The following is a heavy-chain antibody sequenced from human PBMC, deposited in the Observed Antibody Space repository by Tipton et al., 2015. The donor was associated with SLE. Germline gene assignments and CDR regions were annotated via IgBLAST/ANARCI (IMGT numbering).Heavy chain of an antibody. V-gene: IGHV3-30-3*01. CDR3: AKDRCSSTSCPLGRGYFDY. Sequence: SLRLSCAASGFTFSSYAMHWVRQAPGKGLEWVAVISYDGSNKYYADSVKGRFTISRDNSKNTLYLQMNSLRAEDTAVYYCAKDRCSSTSCPLGRGYFDYWGQGTLVTVSS. D-gene: IGHD2-2*01. J-gene: IGHJ4*02. CDR2: ISYDGSNK. CDR1: GFTFSSYA.